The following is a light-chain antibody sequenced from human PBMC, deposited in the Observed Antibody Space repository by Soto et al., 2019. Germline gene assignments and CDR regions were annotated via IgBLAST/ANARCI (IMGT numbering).Light chain of an antibody. CDR1: QAITSW. CDR2: QAS. V-gene: IGKV1-5*03. Sequence: DIQMTQSPSTLSASVGDRVTITCRASQAITSWLAWYQQNPGRAPKILIFQASNLERGVPSRFSGSGPGTEFTLTISSLQPDDFATYYCQQYNSYPWTFGQGTKVEIK. CDR3: QQYNSYPWT. J-gene: IGKJ1*01.